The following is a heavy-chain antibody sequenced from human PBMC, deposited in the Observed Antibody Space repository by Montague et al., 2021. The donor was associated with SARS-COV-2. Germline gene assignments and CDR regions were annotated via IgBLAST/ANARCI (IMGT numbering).Heavy chain of an antibody. CDR2: IYHTGST. CDR3: SRKGSVRSDLAY. V-gene: IGHV4-4*02. J-gene: IGHJ4*02. D-gene: IGHD6-19*01. CDR1: GDSISTDNW. Sequence: SETLSLTCVVSGDSISTDNWCTCCLLHPGKGLEGFGEIYHTGSTKYKQSPKSRGIMSVDKSWNQLSLRLTTVTAADTAIYYCSRKGSVRSDLAYWGQGTLVTVSS.